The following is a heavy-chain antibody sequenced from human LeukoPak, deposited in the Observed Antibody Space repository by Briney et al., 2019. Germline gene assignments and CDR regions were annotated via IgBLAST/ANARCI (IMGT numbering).Heavy chain of an antibody. CDR2: ITTSSSYM. CDR3: ARDPYSGGYGAYYYYYMDV. CDR1: GFTFNAYN. Sequence: PGGSLRLSCAASGFTFNAYNMNWVRRTPGKGLEWVPSITTSSSYMFYADSVRGRFTISRDNAENSLYLQMNSLRDEDTAVYYCARDPYSGGYGAYYYYYMDVWGKGTTVTVSS. V-gene: IGHV3-21*01. D-gene: IGHD6-19*01. J-gene: IGHJ6*03.